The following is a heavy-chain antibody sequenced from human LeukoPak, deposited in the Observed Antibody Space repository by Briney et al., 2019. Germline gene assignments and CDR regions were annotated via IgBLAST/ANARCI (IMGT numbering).Heavy chain of an antibody. J-gene: IGHJ5*02. CDR3: ARDWAREGYCSGGSCYGVGGFDP. CDR2: IYHSGST. V-gene: IGHV4-39*07. CDR1: GGSISSGDYY. Sequence: SETLSLTCTVSGGSISSGDYYWSWIRQPPGKGLEWIGSIYHSGSTYYNPSLKSRVTISVDTSKNQFSLKLSSVTAADTAVYYCARDWAREGYCSGGSCYGVGGFDPWGQGTLVTVSS. D-gene: IGHD2-15*01.